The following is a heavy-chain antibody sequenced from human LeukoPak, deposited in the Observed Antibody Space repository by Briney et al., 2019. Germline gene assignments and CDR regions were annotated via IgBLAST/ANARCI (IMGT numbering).Heavy chain of an antibody. CDR3: ASRDVVVPAAPDY. CDR2: IYHSGST. D-gene: IGHD2-2*01. Sequence: SETLSLTCAVSGGSIRSSNWWSWVRQPPGKGLEWIGEIYHSGSTNYNPSLKSRVTISVDKSKNQFSLKLSSVTAADTAVYYCASRDVVVPAAPDYWDQGTLVTVSS. CDR1: GGSIRSSNW. V-gene: IGHV4-4*02. J-gene: IGHJ4*02.